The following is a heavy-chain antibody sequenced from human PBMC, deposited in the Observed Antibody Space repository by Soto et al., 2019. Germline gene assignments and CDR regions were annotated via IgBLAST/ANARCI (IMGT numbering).Heavy chain of an antibody. CDR2: IYNSENT. V-gene: IGHV4-31*03. D-gene: IGHD2-2*01. CDR1: GGSISSAGNY. CDR3: AKGACSSTACYEFDS. J-gene: IGHJ5*01. Sequence: SETLSLTCTVSGGSISSAGNYWNWIRQHPGKGLEWIGYIYNSENTYYNPSLKSRVTILIDRSENQFSLKLTSVTAADTAVYYCAKGACSSTACYEFDSWGQGTLVTVS.